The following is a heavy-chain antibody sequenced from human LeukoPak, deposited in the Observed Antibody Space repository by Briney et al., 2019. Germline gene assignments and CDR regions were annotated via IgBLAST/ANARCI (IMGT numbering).Heavy chain of an antibody. Sequence: RGSLRLSCAASGFTFSSHAMSWVRQAPGKGLEWVSAISGSGGSTYYADSVKGRFTISRDNAKNSLFLQMNSLRAEDTAVYYCARLPAYCSSTSCYYDYWGQGTLVTVSS. D-gene: IGHD2-2*01. CDR2: ISGSGGST. CDR3: ARLPAYCSSTSCYYDY. CDR1: GFTFSSHA. J-gene: IGHJ4*02. V-gene: IGHV3-23*01.